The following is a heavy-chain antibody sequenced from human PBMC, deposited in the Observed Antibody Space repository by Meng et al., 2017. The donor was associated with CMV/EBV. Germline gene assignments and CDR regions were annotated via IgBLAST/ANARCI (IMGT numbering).Heavy chain of an antibody. CDR1: GFTFSSYW. V-gene: IGHV3-7*01. D-gene: IGHD4-17*01. CDR2: IKQDGSEK. Sequence: GESLKISCAASGFTFSSYWMSWVRQAPGKGLEWVANIKQDGSEKYYVDSVKGRFTISRDNAKNSLYLQMNSLRAEDTAVYYRARSQDYGDLRGLGYWGQGTLVTVSS. J-gene: IGHJ4*02. CDR3: ARSQDYGDLRGLGY.